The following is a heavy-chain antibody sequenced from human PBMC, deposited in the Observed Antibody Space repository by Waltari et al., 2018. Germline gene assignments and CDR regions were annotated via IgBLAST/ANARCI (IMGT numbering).Heavy chain of an antibody. V-gene: IGHV3-30*01. J-gene: IGHJ4*02. CDR1: GFTFSSYA. CDR3: ATSDAYDSSGYLIY. Sequence: QVQLVESRGGVVQPGRSLSLSCAASGFTFSSYAMHWVRQAPGKGLEWVAVISYDGSNKYYADSVKGRFTISRDNSKNTLYLQMNSLRAEDTAVYYCATSDAYDSSGYLIYWGQGTLVTVSS. D-gene: IGHD3-22*01. CDR2: ISYDGSNK.